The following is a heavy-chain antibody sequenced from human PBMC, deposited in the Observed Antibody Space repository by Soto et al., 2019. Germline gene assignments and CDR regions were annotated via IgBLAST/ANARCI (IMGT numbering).Heavy chain of an antibody. V-gene: IGHV3-23*01. D-gene: IGHD2-8*01. J-gene: IGHJ5*02. Sequence: XGSLRLSCAASGFNFRNSPMTWVRQAPGQGQEYGSSITSSGEHTFYADSVKGRFTISRDNSKGIFHLQMNSLRAEATELYSGEKGLIDRGANACGQVNVVPVSS. CDR2: ITSSGEHT. CDR3: EKGLIDRGANA. CDR1: GFNFRNSP.